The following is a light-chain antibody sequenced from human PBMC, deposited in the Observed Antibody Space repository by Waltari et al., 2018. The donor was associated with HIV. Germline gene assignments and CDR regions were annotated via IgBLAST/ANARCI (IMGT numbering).Light chain of an antibody. Sequence: QSVLTQPPSVSEAPRQRVIISCSGSSSNIGNNDVNWYKQVPGTPPKLLIYYDDLLSSGVSDRFSGSKSGTSASLAIRGLQSEDEADYYCAAWDDSLNGYVFGSGTRVTVL. J-gene: IGLJ1*01. CDR1: SSNIGNND. CDR3: AAWDDSLNGYV. CDR2: YDD. V-gene: IGLV1-36*01.